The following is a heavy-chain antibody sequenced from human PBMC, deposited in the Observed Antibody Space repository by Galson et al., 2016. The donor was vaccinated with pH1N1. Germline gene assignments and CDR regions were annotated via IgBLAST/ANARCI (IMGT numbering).Heavy chain of an antibody. Sequence: SLRLSVQPLKSPSVGMACIGSARLQARGCNGWHLYNINGAGIQRYYSDSVRGRFTISRDNSRNMLFLQMNNLSAEDTAVYYCAKDLPTSWDFDSWGRGTLVTVSS. CDR3: AKDLPTSWDFDS. D-gene: IGHD1-26*01. V-gene: IGHV3-30*02. CDR1: KSPSVGMA. J-gene: IGHJ5*01. CDR2: YNINGAGIQR.